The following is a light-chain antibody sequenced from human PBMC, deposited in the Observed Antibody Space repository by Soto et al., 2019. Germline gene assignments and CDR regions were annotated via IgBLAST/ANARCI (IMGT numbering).Light chain of an antibody. CDR2: DAS. CDR1: QSISSW. J-gene: IGKJ1*01. Sequence: DIKMNESPSTLSASVGDRVTITCRASQSISSWLAWYQQKPGKAPKLLIYDASSLESGVPSRFSGSGSGTEFTLTISSLQPDDFATYYCQQYNSWTFGQGTKVDI. CDR3: QQYNSWT. V-gene: IGKV1-5*01.